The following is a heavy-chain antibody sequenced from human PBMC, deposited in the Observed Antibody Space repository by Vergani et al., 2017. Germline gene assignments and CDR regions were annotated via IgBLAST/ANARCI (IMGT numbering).Heavy chain of an antibody. V-gene: IGHV1-69*06. D-gene: IGHD3-16*02. J-gene: IGHJ6*03. CDR3: AKLNYDYVWGSYRYSSNQNYYMDV. Sequence: QVQLVQSGAEVKKPGSSVKVSCKASGGTFSSYAISWVRQAPGQGLEWMGGIIPIFGTANYAQKFQGRVTITADKSTSTAYMELSSLRSEDTAVYYCAKLNYDYVWGSYRYSSNQNYYMDVWGKGTTVTVSS. CDR2: IIPIFGTA. CDR1: GGTFSSYA.